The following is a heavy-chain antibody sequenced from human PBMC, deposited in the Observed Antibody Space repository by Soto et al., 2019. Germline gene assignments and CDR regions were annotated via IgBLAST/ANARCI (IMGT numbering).Heavy chain of an antibody. J-gene: IGHJ4*02. CDR1: GFTFSSYG. CDR3: AKDGPPQNAVAGTFFDY. D-gene: IGHD6-19*01. CDR2: ISYDGSNK. Sequence: GGSLRLSCAASGFTFSSYGMHWVRQAPGKGLEWVAVISYDGSNKYYADSVKGRFTISRDNSKNTLYLQMNSLRAEDTAVYYCAKDGPPQNAVAGTFFDYWGQGTLVTVSS. V-gene: IGHV3-30*18.